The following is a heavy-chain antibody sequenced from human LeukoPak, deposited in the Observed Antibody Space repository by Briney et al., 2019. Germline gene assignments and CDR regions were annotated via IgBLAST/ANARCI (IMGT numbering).Heavy chain of an antibody. CDR1: GYTFTSYY. J-gene: IGHJ4*02. CDR2: INPSGGST. V-gene: IGHV1-46*01. Sequence: GASVKVSCKASGYTFTSYYMHWVRQAPGQGLEWMGIINPSGGSTSYAQKFQGRVTMTRDTSTSTVYMEVSSLRSEDTAVYYCAREDMDRGYIDYWGQGTLVTVSS. D-gene: IGHD3-10*01. CDR3: AREDMDRGYIDY.